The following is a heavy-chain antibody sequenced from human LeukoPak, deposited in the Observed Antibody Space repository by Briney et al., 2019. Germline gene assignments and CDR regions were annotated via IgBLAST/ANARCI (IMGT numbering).Heavy chain of an antibody. D-gene: IGHD5-18*01. CDR2: MSGSCGNT. CDR3: AKDHEYSYGQTPHFDY. J-gene: IGHJ4*02. CDR1: GFTFSSYA. Sequence: PGGSLRLSCAASGFTFSSYAMSWVRQAAGKGREWVSAMSGSCGNTYYADSVKGRFTISRDNSKNTLHLQMNSLRAEDTAVYYCAKDHEYSYGQTPHFDYWGQGTLVTVSS. V-gene: IGHV3-23*01.